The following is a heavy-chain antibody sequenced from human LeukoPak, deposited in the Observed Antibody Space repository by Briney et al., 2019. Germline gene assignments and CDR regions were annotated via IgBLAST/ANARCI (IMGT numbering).Heavy chain of an antibody. CDR2: IYYSGST. Sequence: KASETLSLTCTVSGGSISSYYWSWIREPPGKGLEWIGYIYYSGSTNYNPSLKSRVTISVDTSKNQFSLKLSSVTAADTAVYYCARLLAAAGAYYFDYWGQGTLVTVSS. V-gene: IGHV4-59*08. J-gene: IGHJ4*02. CDR3: ARLLAAAGAYYFDY. CDR1: GGSISSYY. D-gene: IGHD6-13*01.